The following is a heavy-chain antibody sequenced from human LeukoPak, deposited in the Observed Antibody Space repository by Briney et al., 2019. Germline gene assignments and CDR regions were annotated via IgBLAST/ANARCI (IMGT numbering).Heavy chain of an antibody. CDR3: ARGYYYDSSGQEFDY. CDR2: IHTSGST. V-gene: IGHV4-4*09. CDR1: GGYISSYY. J-gene: IGHJ4*02. Sequence: PSETLSLTCTVSGGYISSYYWSWIRQPPGKGLEWLGYIHTSGSTNYNPSLKSRVTISVDTSKNQFSLRLSSVTAADTAVYYCARGYYYDSSGQEFDYWGQGTLVTVSS. D-gene: IGHD3-22*01.